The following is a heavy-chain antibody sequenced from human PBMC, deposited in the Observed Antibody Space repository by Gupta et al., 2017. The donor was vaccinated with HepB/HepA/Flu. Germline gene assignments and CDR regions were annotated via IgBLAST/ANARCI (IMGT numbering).Heavy chain of an antibody. J-gene: IGHJ5*02. Sequence: QVQLQESGPGLVKPSETLSLTCTVPGDSITNYYWTWIRQPPGKGLQWIGYVYHSGSTNYNPSLKSRVTMSVDTSKKYFSLKLYSVTAADTAVYYCARGARESWKWFDPWGQGTLVTVAS. D-gene: IGHD1-1*01. CDR3: ARGARESWKWFDP. CDR2: VYHSGST. V-gene: IGHV4-59*01. CDR1: GDSITNYY.